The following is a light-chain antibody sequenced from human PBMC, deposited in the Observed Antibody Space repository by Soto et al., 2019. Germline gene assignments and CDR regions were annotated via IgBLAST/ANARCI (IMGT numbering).Light chain of an antibody. CDR3: SSYTSSSTLV. J-gene: IGLJ3*02. V-gene: IGLV2-14*01. Sequence: QSALTQPASVSGSPGQSITISCTGTSGDVGGYNSVSWYQQHPGKAPKLMIYDVSNRPSGVSNRFSGSKSGNTASLTISGLQAEDEADYYCSSYTSSSTLVFGGGTKLTVL. CDR2: DVS. CDR1: SGDVGGYNS.